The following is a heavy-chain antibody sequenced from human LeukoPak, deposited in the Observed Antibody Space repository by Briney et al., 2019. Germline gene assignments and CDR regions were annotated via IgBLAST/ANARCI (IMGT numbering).Heavy chain of an antibody. V-gene: IGHV1-18*01. CDR3: ARRNIAAATNNWFDP. J-gene: IGHJ5*02. D-gene: IGHD6-13*01. Sequence: ASVKVSCTASGYTFTSYGISWVRQAPGQGLEWMGWISAYNGNTNYAQKLQGRVTMTTDTSTSTAYMELRSLRSDDTAVYYCARRNIAAATNNWFDPWGQGTLVTVSS. CDR2: ISAYNGNT. CDR1: GYTFTSYG.